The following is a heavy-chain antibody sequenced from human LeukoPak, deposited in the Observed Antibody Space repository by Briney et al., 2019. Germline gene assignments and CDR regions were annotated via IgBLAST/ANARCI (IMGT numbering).Heavy chain of an antibody. J-gene: IGHJ2*01. CDR3: ARDWDGYNWYWYFDL. CDR2: ISYDGSNK. V-gene: IGHV3-30-3*01. Sequence: GGSLRLSCAASGFTFSTYAMHWVRQAPGKGLEWVAVISYDGSNKYYADSVKGQFTISRDNSKNTLYLQMNSLRAEDTAVYYCARDWDGYNWYWYFDLWGRGTLVTVSS. CDR1: GFTFSTYA. D-gene: IGHD5-24*01.